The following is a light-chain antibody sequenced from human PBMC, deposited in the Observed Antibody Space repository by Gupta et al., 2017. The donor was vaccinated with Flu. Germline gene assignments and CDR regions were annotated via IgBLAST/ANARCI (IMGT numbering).Light chain of an antibody. CDR2: GAS. J-gene: IGKJ1*01. CDR1: QSVSSSY. CDR3: QQYGSSPVT. V-gene: IGKV3-20*01. Sequence: IVLTQSQGTLSLSPGERATLSCRTSQSVSSSYLAWFQQKPGQAPRRLIYGASSRATGIPDRFSGSGSGTDFTLNISRLEPEDFAVYYCQQYGSSPVTFGQGTKVEIK.